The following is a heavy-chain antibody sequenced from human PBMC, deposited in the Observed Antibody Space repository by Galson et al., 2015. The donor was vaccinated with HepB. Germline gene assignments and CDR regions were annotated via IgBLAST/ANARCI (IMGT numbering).Heavy chain of an antibody. J-gene: IGHJ4*02. CDR1: GGSVSSGSYY. CDR2: IYYSGST. CDR3: GRNGIMDTATFVSLFGY. D-gene: IGHD5-18*01. V-gene: IGHV4-61*01. Sequence: SETLSLTCTVSGGSVSSGSYYWSWIRQPPGKGLEWIGYIYYSGSTNYNPSLKSRVTISVDTSKNQFSLKLSSVTAADTAVYYCGRNGIMDTATFVSLFGYWGQGTLVTVSS.